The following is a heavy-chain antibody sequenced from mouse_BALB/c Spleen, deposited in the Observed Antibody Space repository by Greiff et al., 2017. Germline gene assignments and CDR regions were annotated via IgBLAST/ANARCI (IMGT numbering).Heavy chain of an antibody. Sequence: QVQLQQPGAELVKPGASVKLSCKASGYTFTSYWMHWVKQRPGQGLEWIGEIDPSDSYTNYNQKFKGKATLTVDKSSSTAYMQLSSLTSEDSAVYYCAVITSNPLMGYWGQGTSVTVSS. D-gene: IGHD1-1*01. CDR3: AVITSNPLMGY. J-gene: IGHJ4*01. CDR1: GYTFTSYW. V-gene: IGHV1-69*02. CDR2: IDPSDSYT.